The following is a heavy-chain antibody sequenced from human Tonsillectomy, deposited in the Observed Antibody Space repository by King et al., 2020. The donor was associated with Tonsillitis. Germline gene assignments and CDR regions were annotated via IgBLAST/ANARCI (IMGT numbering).Heavy chain of an antibody. CDR1: GFTFSDSY. Sequence: VQLVESGGGLVKPGGSLRLSCAASGFTFSDSYMSWIRQAPGKGLEWVAYISSSGSTIFYADSGKARFTISRDNAKNSLFLQMNSLRAEDTAVYYCARGYDFWSGYSSSKYYYGMDVWGQGTTVTVSS. CDR3: ARGYDFWSGYSSSKYYYGMDV. V-gene: IGHV3-11*01. J-gene: IGHJ6*02. CDR2: ISSSGSTI. D-gene: IGHD3-3*01.